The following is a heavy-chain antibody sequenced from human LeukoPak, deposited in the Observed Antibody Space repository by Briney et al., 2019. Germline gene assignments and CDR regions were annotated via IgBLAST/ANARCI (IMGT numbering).Heavy chain of an antibody. V-gene: IGHV4-34*01. CDR1: GGSFSGYY. CDR3: ARAIRLRFDY. CDR2: INHSGST. Sequence: TPSETLSLTCAVYGGSFSGYYWSWIRQPPGKGLEWIGEINHSGSTNYNPSLKSRVTISVDTSKNQFSLKLSSVTAADTAVYYCARAIRLRFDYWGQGTLVTVSS. J-gene: IGHJ4*02.